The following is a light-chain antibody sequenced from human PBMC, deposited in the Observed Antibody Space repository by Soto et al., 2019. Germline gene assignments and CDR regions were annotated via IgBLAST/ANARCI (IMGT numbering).Light chain of an antibody. J-gene: IGLJ3*02. CDR3: SSYRGSTTLVV. V-gene: IGLV2-14*01. CDR2: RVN. Sequence: QSALTQPASVSGSPGQSITISCTGTSSDVGGYNFVSWYQHHPGKAPKLIIYRVNNRPSGASDRFSGSKSGNTASLTISGLQAEDEADYYCSSYRGSTTLVVFGGGTKVTVL. CDR1: SSDVGGYNF.